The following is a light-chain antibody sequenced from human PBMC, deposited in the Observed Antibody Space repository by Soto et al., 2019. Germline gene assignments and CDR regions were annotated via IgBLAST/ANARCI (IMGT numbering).Light chain of an antibody. CDR2: EGS. V-gene: IGLV2-23*01. CDR3: CSYAGSSTAVV. CDR1: SSDVGSYNL. Sequence: QSALTQPASVSVSPGQSITISCTGTSSDVGSYNLVSWYQHHPGKAPKLRIYEGSKRPSGVSNRFSGSKSGNTASLTISGLHAEDEADYYCCSYAGSSTAVVFGGGTQLPVL. J-gene: IGLJ2*01.